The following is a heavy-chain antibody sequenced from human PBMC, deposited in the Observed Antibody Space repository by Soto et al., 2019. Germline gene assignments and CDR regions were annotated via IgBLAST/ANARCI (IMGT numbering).Heavy chain of an antibody. J-gene: IGHJ4*02. Sequence: QVQLVESGGGVVQPGRSLRVSCAASGFPFSDYGIYWVRQAPGKGLEWVALISYDGNNREYGDSVKGRFTISRDNSKNTLYLQMNSLRVEDTAVYYCTFGDNSFDYWGQGTLVTVSS. V-gene: IGHV3-30*03. CDR2: ISYDGNNR. CDR1: GFPFSDYG. D-gene: IGHD1-20*01. CDR3: TFGDNSFDY.